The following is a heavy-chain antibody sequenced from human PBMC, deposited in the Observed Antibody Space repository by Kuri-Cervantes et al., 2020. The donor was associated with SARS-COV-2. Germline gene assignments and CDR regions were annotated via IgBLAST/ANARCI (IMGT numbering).Heavy chain of an antibody. J-gene: IGHJ4*02. Sequence: ASVKVSCKASGYTFTSYAMNWVRQAPGQGLEWMGWINTNTGNPTYAQGFTGRFVFSLDTSVSTAYLQISSLKAEDTAVYYCAKGNVLRYFDLPKRGYSFDYWGQGTLVTVSS. CDR3: AKGNVLRYFDLPKRGYSFDY. D-gene: IGHD3-9*01. V-gene: IGHV7-4-1*02. CDR1: GYTFTSYA. CDR2: INTNTGNP.